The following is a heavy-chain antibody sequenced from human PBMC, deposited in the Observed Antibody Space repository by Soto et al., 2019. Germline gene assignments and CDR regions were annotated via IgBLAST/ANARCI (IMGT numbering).Heavy chain of an antibody. V-gene: IGHV4-34*01. J-gene: IGHJ5*02. CDR1: GGSFSGYY. Sequence: SETLSLTCAVYGGSFSGYYWSWIRQPPGKVLEWIGEINHSGSTNYNPALKSRVTISVDTSKNQFSLKLSSVTAADTAVYYCARAKYQLLYVSWGQGTLVNVSS. CDR2: INHSGST. D-gene: IGHD2-2*02. CDR3: ARAKYQLLYVS.